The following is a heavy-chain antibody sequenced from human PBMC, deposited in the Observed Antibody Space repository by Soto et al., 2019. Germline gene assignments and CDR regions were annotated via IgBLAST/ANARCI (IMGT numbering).Heavy chain of an antibody. V-gene: IGHV3-53*01. J-gene: IGHJ6*02. Sequence: EVQLVESGGGLIQPGGSLRLSCAASGFSVSNNYMTWVRQAPVKGLEWVAFIYSGGSTYYADSVKGRFTISRDNSKNTLYLQMNSLRVEDTAVYYCARDKASFRRIGESNYYFFGMDVWGQGTTVTVSS. CDR2: IYSGGST. D-gene: IGHD3-10*01. CDR3: ARDKASFRRIGESNYYFFGMDV. CDR1: GFSVSNNY.